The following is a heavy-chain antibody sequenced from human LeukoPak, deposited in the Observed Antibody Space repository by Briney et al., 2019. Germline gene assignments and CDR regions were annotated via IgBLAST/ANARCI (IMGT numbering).Heavy chain of an antibody. CDR2: ISYTGST. D-gene: IGHD3-10*01. CDR1: GGSISSHY. V-gene: IGHV4-59*11. Sequence: SETLSLTCTVSGGSISSHYWSWIRQPPGRGLEWIGYISYTGSTTYNPSLKSRVTISMDTSKNQFSLKLRSVTAADSAVYYCARSDYSGSGTYTEFDAFDIWGQGPMVTVSS. J-gene: IGHJ3*02. CDR3: ARSDYSGSGTYTEFDAFDI.